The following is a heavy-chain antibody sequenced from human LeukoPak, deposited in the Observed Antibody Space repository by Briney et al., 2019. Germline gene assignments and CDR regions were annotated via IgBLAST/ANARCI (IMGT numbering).Heavy chain of an antibody. V-gene: IGHV3-30*18. CDR3: AKDFGSTLYQDY. J-gene: IGHJ4*02. Sequence: GRSLRLSCAASGFTFSTYGMHGVRQAPGKGLEWVAVISYDGSNKYYADSVKGRFTISRDNSKNTLYLQMNSLRAEDTAVYYCAKDFGSTLYQDYWGQGTLVTVSS. CDR2: ISYDGSNK. D-gene: IGHD3-16*02. CDR1: GFTFSTYG.